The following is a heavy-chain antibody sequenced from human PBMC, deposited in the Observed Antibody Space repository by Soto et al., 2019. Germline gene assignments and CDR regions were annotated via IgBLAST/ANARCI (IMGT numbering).Heavy chain of an antibody. J-gene: IGHJ6*02. CDR1: GFTFSSYS. D-gene: IGHD4-17*01. Sequence: PGGSLRLSCAASGFTFSSYSMNWVRQAPGKGLEWVSYISSSSSTIYYADSVKGRFTISRDNAKNSLYLQMNSLRDEDTAVYYCARENDDYGDYGSLDYYYGMDVWGQGTKVTVSS. CDR3: ARENDDYGDYGSLDYYYGMDV. CDR2: ISSSSSTI. V-gene: IGHV3-48*02.